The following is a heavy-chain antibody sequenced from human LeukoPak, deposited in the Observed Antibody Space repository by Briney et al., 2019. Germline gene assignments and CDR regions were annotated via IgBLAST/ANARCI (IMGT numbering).Heavy chain of an antibody. Sequence: PGRSLRPSCAASGFTFSRFGMHWVRQAPGKGLEWVAVIWYDGSNKYYADSVKGRFTISRDNSKNTLYLEMNSLRAEDTAVYYCARDYYYDSSGYWDYYFDYWGQGTLVSVSS. CDR2: IWYDGSNK. D-gene: IGHD3-22*01. V-gene: IGHV3-33*01. J-gene: IGHJ4*02. CDR3: ARDYYYDSSGYWDYYFDY. CDR1: GFTFSRFG.